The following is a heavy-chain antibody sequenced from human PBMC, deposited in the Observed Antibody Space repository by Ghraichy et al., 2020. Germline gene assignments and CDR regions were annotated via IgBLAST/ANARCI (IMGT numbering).Heavy chain of an antibody. CDR1: GLTFSTYS. D-gene: IGHD2-21*01. CDR2: LSGSTRTI. CDR3: ARDRSYSSVS. Sequence: GGSLRLSCAASGLTFSTYSMSWVRQAPGKGLEWVSHLSGSTRTIYYADSVKGRFTISRDNAKYTLYLQMNNLRDEDTAVYYCARDRSYSSVSWGKGAMVTVSS. J-gene: IGHJ3*01. V-gene: IGHV3-48*02.